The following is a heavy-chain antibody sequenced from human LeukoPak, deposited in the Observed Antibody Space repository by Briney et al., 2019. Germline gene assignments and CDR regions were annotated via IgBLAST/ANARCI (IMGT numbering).Heavy chain of an antibody. Sequence: GGSLRLSCAASGFTFSSYEMNWVRQAPGKGLEWVSYTSSGGSTVYYADSVKGRFTISRDNARNTLSLQMDSLRVEDTAVYYCARNPTGDYDYWGQGALVTVSS. D-gene: IGHD2-8*02. CDR3: ARNPTGDYDY. J-gene: IGHJ4*02. CDR2: TSSGGSTV. CDR1: GFTFSSYE. V-gene: IGHV3-48*03.